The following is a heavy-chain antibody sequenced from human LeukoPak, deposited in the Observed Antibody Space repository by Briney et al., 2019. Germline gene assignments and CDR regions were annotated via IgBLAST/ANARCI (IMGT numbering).Heavy chain of an antibody. V-gene: IGHV3-15*01. D-gene: IGHD3-10*01. Sequence: GGSLRLSCAASGFTFSSAWMNWVRQAPGKGLEWVGRIKSKIDGETTDYAAPVKDRFTISRDDSKDTLYLQMNSLRAEDTAVYYCARGRPFGEWGQGTLVTVSS. J-gene: IGHJ4*02. CDR3: ARGRPFGE. CDR2: IKSKIDGETT. CDR1: GFTFSSAW.